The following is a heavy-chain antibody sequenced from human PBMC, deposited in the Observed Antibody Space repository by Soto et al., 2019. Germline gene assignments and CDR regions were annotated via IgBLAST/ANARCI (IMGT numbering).Heavy chain of an antibody. V-gene: IGHV3-21*01. CDR3: VMTYDSGDYAADY. D-gene: IGHD4-17*01. J-gene: IGHJ4*02. Sequence: EVQLVESGGGLVKPGGSLRLSCAASGFTVSSYHMNWVRQAPGKGLEWVSSISSSGSVINYLDSVTGRFTISRDNAKNSLYLQMNSLRADDTALYYCVMTYDSGDYAADYWGQGTLVTVSS. CDR2: ISSSGSVI. CDR1: GFTVSSYH.